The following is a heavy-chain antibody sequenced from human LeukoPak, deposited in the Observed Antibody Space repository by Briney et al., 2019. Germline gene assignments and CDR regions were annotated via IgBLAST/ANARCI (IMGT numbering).Heavy chain of an antibody. Sequence: GASVKVSCKASGYTFTSYGISWVRQAPGQGLEWMGWISAYNGNTNYAQKLQGRVTITTDTCTSTAYMELRSLRSDDTAVYYCARSIRGVIMNYWGQGTLVTVSS. CDR3: ARSIRGVIMNY. D-gene: IGHD3-10*01. CDR2: ISAYNGNT. V-gene: IGHV1-18*01. J-gene: IGHJ4*02. CDR1: GYTFTSYG.